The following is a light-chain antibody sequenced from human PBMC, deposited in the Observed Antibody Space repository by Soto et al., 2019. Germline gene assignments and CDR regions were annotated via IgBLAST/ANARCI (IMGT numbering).Light chain of an antibody. J-gene: IGLJ1*01. CDR2: EVS. Sequence: SALTYPGPVSGSPGQTITIPSTGTSSDVGSYNYGSWYQQHPGKAPKLLIYEVSNRRSGVANRFSGSKSGNTASLTISGLQAEDEADYYCSSYTSSSTYVFGTGTKVTGL. CDR1: SSDVGSYNY. CDR3: SSYTSSSTYV. V-gene: IGLV2-14*01.